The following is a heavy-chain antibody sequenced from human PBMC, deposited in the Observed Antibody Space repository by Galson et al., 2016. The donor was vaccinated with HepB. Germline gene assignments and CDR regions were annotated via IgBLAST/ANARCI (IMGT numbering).Heavy chain of an antibody. Sequence: SLRLSCAASGFTVSGKYMSWARLAPGNGLEWVPAIFSFDATFYRDSVKGRFTIFRDTSRNTLYLQMDNLRADDTAIYYCEGFPDPLDIWGLGTMVTVS. V-gene: IGHV3-53*01. CDR3: EGFPDPLDI. CDR1: GFTVSGKY. J-gene: IGHJ3*02. CDR2: IFSFDAT.